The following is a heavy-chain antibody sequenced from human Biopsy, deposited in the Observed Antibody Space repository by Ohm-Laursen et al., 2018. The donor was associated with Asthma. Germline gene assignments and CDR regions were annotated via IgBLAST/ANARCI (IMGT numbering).Heavy chain of an antibody. CDR3: ARDMGAGPNQPPSGSGSSHLYGMDV. CDR1: GFSLDDYV. Sequence: SLRLSCAASGFSLDDYVMYWVRQGPGKGLEWVAGISWNSGSSAYADSVKGRFTISRDNAKNSLYLQMTSLGPEDTAVYYCARDMGAGPNQPPSGSGSSHLYGMDVWGQGTTVTVSS. V-gene: IGHV3-9*01. J-gene: IGHJ6*02. D-gene: IGHD3-10*01. CDR2: ISWNSGSS.